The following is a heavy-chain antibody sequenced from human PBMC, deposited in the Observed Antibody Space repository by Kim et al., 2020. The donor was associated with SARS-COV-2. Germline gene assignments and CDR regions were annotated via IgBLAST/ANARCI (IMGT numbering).Heavy chain of an antibody. CDR3: ARLASGSLDY. D-gene: IGHD1-26*01. V-gene: IGHV1-3*01. Sequence: NTKNARKCQGGVTITRDTSASTAYMEVSSLSSEDTAVYYCARLASGSLDYWGQGTLVTVSS. J-gene: IGHJ4*02. CDR2: NT.